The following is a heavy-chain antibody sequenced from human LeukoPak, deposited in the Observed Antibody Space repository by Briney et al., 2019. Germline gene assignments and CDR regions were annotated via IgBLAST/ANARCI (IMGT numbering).Heavy chain of an antibody. CDR2: ISYDGSNK. Sequence: GGSLRLSCAASGFTFSSYAMHWVRQAPGKGLEWVAVISYDGSNKYYADSVKGRFTISRDNSKNTLNLQMNSLRAEDTAVYYCARTDSSGYLYYWGQGTLVTVSS. CDR3: ARTDSSGYLYY. D-gene: IGHD3-22*01. V-gene: IGHV3-30*04. CDR1: GFTFSSYA. J-gene: IGHJ4*02.